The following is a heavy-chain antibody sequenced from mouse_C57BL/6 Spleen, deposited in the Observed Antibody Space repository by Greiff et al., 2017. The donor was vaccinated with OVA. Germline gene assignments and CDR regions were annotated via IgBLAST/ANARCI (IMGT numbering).Heavy chain of an antibody. Sequence: QVQLQQSGAELVRPGSSVKLSCKASGYTFTSYWMHWVKQRPIQGLEWIGNIDPSDSETHYNQKFKDKATLTVDKSSSTAYMQLSSLTSEDSAVYYCATTVVALPYAMDYWGQGTSVTVSS. J-gene: IGHJ4*01. CDR3: ATTVVALPYAMDY. V-gene: IGHV1-52*01. CDR1: GYTFTSYW. D-gene: IGHD1-1*01. CDR2: IDPSDSET.